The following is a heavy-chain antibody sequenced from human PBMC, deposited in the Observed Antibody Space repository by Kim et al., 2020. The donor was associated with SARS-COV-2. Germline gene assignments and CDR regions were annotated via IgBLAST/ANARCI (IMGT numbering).Heavy chain of an antibody. J-gene: IGHJ4*02. CDR3: TAAIRRLVRGAPGH. CDR2: IRSKAYGGTT. V-gene: IGHV3-49*03. D-gene: IGHD3-10*01. CDR1: GFTFGDYA. Sequence: GGSLRLSCTASGFTFGDYAMSWFRQAPGKGLEWVGFIRSKAYGGTTEYAASVKGRFTISRDDSKSIAYLQMNSLKTEDTAVYYCTAAIRRLVRGAPGHWGQGTLVTVSS.